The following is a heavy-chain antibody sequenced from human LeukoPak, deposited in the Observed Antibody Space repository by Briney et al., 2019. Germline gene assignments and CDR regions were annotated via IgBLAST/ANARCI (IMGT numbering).Heavy chain of an antibody. V-gene: IGHV4-59*01. CDR2: IYYSGST. Sequence: SETLSLTCTVSGGSISSYYWSWIRQPPGKGLEWIGYIYYSGSTNYNPSLKSRVTISVDTSKNQFSLKLSSVTAADTAVYYCARDARPQSRYCSGGSCPFDPWGQGTLVTVSS. D-gene: IGHD2-15*01. J-gene: IGHJ5*02. CDR1: GGSISSYY. CDR3: ARDARPQSRYCSGGSCPFDP.